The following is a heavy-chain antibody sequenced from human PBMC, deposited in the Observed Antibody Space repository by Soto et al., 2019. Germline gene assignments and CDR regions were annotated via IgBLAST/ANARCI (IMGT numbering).Heavy chain of an antibody. CDR3: ARDYNDVWSLYTLALDY. Sequence: QVQLQESGPGLVKPSETLSLTCTVSGGSLTKYYWSWIRPSAGKGLEWIGRISTSGNVISKASLSIRLTMSVDTSKNQFSLRLSSVTAENTAVYYCARDYNDVWSLYTLALDYGGKGVLVTVSS. CDR2: ISTSGNV. J-gene: IGHJ4*02. CDR1: GGSLTKYY. D-gene: IGHD3-3*01. V-gene: IGHV4-4*07.